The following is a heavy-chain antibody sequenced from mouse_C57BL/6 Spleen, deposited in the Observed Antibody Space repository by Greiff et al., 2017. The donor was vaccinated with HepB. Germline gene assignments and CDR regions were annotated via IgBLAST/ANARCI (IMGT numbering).Heavy chain of an antibody. J-gene: IGHJ3*01. V-gene: IGHV1-75*01. D-gene: IGHD1-1*01. CDR3: ARSYYGSSLFAY. Sequence: VKLQESGPELVKPGASVKISCKASGYTFTDYYINWVKQRPGQGLEWIGWIFPGSGSTYYNQKFKGKSTLTVDKSSSTAYMQLSSLTSEDSAVYYCARSYYGSSLFAYWGQGTLVTVSA. CDR2: IFPGSGST. CDR1: GYTFTDYY.